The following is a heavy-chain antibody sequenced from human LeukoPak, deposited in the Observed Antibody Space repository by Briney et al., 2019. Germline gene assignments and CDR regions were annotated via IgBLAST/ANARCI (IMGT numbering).Heavy chain of an antibody. CDR2: INPSGDFR. CDR1: GYTLGTHW. J-gene: IGHJ5*02. D-gene: IGHD1-26*01. CDR3: ARDYSGEWEQLTGWWFDP. Sequence: ASVKVSCKASGYTLGTHWMHWVRQAPGQGLEWMAIINPSGDFRSYAQKFQGRLTVTRDMSTRTVYMELSDLRPEDTAVYYCARDYSGEWEQLTGWWFDPWGQGTLVIVSS. V-gene: IGHV1-46*01.